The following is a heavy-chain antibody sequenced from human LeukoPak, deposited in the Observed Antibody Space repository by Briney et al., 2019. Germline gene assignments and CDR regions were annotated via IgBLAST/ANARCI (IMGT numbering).Heavy chain of an antibody. J-gene: IGHJ4*02. CDR2: IIPILGIA. CDR3: AGDLRRLDDYGSNSADGDY. V-gene: IGHV1-69*04. Sequence: VASVKLSCKASGVTFSSYAISWVRQAPGQGLEWMGRIIPILGIANYAQKLQGRVTITADKSTSTPYMELSSLRSEDTAVYYCAGDLRRLDDYGSNSADGDYWGQGTLVTVSS. CDR1: GVTFSSYA. D-gene: IGHD4-17*01.